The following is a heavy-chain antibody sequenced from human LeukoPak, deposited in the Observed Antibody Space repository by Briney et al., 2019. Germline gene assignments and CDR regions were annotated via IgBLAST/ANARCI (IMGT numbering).Heavy chain of an antibody. Sequence: GASVKVSSKASGYTFTSYYMHWVRQAPRQGLVWMGIINPSGGSTSYAQKFQGRVTMTRDTSTSTVYMELSSLRSEDTAVYYCARDQASETFDYWGQGTLVTVSS. CDR2: INPSGGST. CDR3: ARDQASETFDY. J-gene: IGHJ4*02. V-gene: IGHV1-46*01. CDR1: GYTFTSYY.